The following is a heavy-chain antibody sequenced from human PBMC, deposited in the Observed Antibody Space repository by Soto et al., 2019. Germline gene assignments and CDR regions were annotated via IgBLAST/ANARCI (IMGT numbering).Heavy chain of an antibody. D-gene: IGHD3-10*01. V-gene: IGHV1-69*13. Sequence: GASVKVSCKASGGTFSSYAISRVRQAPGQGLEWMGGIIPIFGTADYAQKFQGRVTITADESTSTAYMELSSLRSEDTAVYYCARGTYHFGSGSYGNWFDPWGQGTLVTVSS. CDR1: GGTFSSYA. CDR3: ARGTYHFGSGSYGNWFDP. CDR2: IIPIFGTA. J-gene: IGHJ5*02.